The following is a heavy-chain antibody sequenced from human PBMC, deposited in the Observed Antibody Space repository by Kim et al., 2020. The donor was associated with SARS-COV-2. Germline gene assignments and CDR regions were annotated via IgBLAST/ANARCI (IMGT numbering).Heavy chain of an antibody. D-gene: IGHD6-19*01. CDR1: GFTVSSNY. V-gene: IGHV3-53*01. CDR2: IYSGGST. J-gene: IGHJ6*02. CDR3: ARDTLIAVAGGEDYYYGMDV. Sequence: GGSLRLSCAASGFTVSSNYMSWVRQAPGKGLEWVSVIYSGGSTYYADSVKGRFTISRGNSKNTLYLQMNSLRAEDTAVYYCARDTLIAVAGGEDYYYGMDVWGQGTTVTVSS.